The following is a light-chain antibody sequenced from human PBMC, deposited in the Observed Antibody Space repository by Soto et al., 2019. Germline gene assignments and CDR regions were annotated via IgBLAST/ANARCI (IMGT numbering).Light chain of an antibody. V-gene: IGLV4-69*01. CDR1: SGHSSYA. CDR2: LNSDGSH. Sequence: QPVLTQSPSASASLGASVKLTCTLSSGHSSYAIAWHQQQPEKGPRYLMKLNSDGSHSKGDGIPDRFSGSSSGAERYLTISSLQTEDEADYDCQTWGTGIVVFGGGTPLTVL. J-gene: IGLJ2*01. CDR3: QTWGTGIVV.